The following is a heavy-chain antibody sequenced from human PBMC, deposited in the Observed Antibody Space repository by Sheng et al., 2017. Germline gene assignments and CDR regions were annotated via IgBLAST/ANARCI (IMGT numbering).Heavy chain of an antibody. V-gene: IGHV1-2*02. D-gene: IGHD2-8*02. J-gene: IGHJ4*02. CDR3: ARGPSTGSFDY. CDR1: GYMFIDYF. Sequence: QVQLMQSGAEVRKPGASVKVSCKVSGYMFIDYFIHWFRQAPGQGPEWMGWINPNNGYTKYAQKFQGRVTMTSDTSVTTTYMELSRLTSDDTALYYCARGPSTGSFDYWGQGTLVTVSS. CDR2: INPNNGYT.